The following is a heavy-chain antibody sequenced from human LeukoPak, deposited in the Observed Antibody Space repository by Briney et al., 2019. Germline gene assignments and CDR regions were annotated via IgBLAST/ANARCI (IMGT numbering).Heavy chain of an antibody. Sequence: PRGSLRLSCAPSRFTFNVYAMSWVRHTAGRGLEWVSGIGGTGSSTFYADSVKGSFTISTDDSKKTVYLQMNTLRAEDTAIYFCARHDSFIPYWGQGTLVTVSS. CDR1: RFTFNVYA. J-gene: IGHJ4*02. CDR3: ARHDSFIPY. V-gene: IGHV3-23*01. CDR2: IGGTGSST. D-gene: IGHD3-16*02.